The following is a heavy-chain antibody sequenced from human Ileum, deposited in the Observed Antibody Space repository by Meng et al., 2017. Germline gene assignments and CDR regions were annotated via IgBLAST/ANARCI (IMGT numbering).Heavy chain of an antibody. Sequence: SETLSLTCTVAGGPISSGSRDWSWMRQPAGKGLEWIGRIYGSGSTNYNPSLRSRVSTSVDRSKNQFSLNLISVTAADTSIYYCARGVLVGNGGYYFDSWGHGTLVTVSS. CDR1: GGPISSGSRD. J-gene: IGHJ4*03. D-gene: IGHD1-26*01. V-gene: IGHV4-61*02. CDR2: IYGSGST. CDR3: ARGVLVGNGGYYFDS.